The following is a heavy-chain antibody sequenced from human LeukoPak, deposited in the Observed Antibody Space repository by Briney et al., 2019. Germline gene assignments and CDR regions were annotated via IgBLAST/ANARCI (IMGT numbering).Heavy chain of an antibody. D-gene: IGHD2-2*01. CDR2: ISVSGDNT. CDR3: ARPYSSSVQRYFDY. Sequence: GGSLRLSCAASGFTFSSHAMSWVRQAPGKGLEWVSAISVSGDNTYCADSVKGRFTISRDNSKNTLYLQMNSLRAEDTAVYYCARPYSSSVQRYFDYWGQGTLVTVSS. V-gene: IGHV3-23*01. J-gene: IGHJ4*02. CDR1: GFTFSSHA.